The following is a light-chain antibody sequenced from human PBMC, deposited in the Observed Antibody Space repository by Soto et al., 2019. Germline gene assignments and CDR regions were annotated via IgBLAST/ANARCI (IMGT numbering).Light chain of an antibody. CDR3: QQRSVWPVT. J-gene: IGKJ3*01. CDR1: ESVDNF. Sequence: VLAQSPSILSLSPGERATLSCRASESVDNFLVWYQQKPGQAPRLLIYDAVNRASGVPARFSGTGSGTDFTLTISSLEPEDFAIDYCQQRSVWPVTFGPGTKVDIK. CDR2: DAV. V-gene: IGKV3-11*01.